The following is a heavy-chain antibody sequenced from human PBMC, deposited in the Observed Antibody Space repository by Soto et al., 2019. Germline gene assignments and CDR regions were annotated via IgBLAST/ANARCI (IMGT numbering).Heavy chain of an antibody. Sequence: QVQLVQSGAEVKKPGSSVKVSCKASGGTFSSYAISWVRQAPGQGLEWMGGIIPIFGTANYAQKFQGRVTIAADESTSTAYMEFSSVRSEDTAVYYCASGDDYYDSSGYYHASLGQGTLVTVSS. CDR1: GGTFSSYA. J-gene: IGHJ5*02. CDR3: ASGDDYYDSSGYYHAS. D-gene: IGHD3-22*01. CDR2: IIPIFGTA. V-gene: IGHV1-69*01.